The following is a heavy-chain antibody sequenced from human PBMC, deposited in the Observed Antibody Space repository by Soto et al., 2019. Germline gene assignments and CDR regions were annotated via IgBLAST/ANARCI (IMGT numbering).Heavy chain of an antibody. CDR1: GGSISSSSYY. V-gene: IGHV4-39*01. J-gene: IGHJ3*02. D-gene: IGHD6-6*01. CDR2: IYYSGST. Sequence: QLQLQESGPGLVKPSETLSLTCTVSGGSISSSSYYWGWIRQPPGKGLEWIGSIYYSGSTYYNPSLKSRVTIAVDTSKNQFSLKLSSVTAADTAVYYCARPKRIAARLIGDAFDICGQGTMVTDS. CDR3: ARPKRIAARLIGDAFDI.